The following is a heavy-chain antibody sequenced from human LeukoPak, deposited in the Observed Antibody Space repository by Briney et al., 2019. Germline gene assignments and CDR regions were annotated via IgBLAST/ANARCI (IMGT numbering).Heavy chain of an antibody. V-gene: IGHV1-2*02. D-gene: IGHD5-12*01. CDR2: INPNSGGS. Sequence: SVKVSCKASGYTFTSYYIHWMRQAPGQGLEWVGWINPNSGGSHYAQKFQGRVTMTRDTSISTGYMELTSLRTDDTAVYYCARGPRYGESGYDLGPYWGQGTLVTVSS. CDR1: GYTFTSYY. CDR3: ARGPRYGESGYDLGPY. J-gene: IGHJ4*02.